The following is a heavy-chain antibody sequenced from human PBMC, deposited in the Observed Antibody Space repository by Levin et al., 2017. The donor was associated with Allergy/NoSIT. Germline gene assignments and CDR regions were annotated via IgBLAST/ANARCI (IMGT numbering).Heavy chain of an antibody. J-gene: IGHJ6*03. CDR2: IIPIFGTT. V-gene: IGHV1-69*06. CDR3: ASSSRTSVTAAGTYYDYYYMDV. Sequence: PWASVKVSCKASGDTFSTYVFIWVRQAPGQGLEWMGGIIPIFGTTNYAQKFQGRVTITADKSTSTSYMELSSLRSEDTAMYYCASSSRTSVTAAGTYYDYYYMDVWGKGTTVTVSS. CDR1: GDTFSTYV. D-gene: IGHD6-13*01.